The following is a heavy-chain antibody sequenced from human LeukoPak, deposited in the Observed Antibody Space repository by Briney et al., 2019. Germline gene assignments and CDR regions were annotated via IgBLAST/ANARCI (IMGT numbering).Heavy chain of an antibody. CDR1: AGSFSGYY. D-gene: IGHD6-13*01. V-gene: IGHV4-34*01. J-gene: IGHJ4*02. Sequence: PSETLSLTCAVYAGSFSGYYWSWIRQPPGKGLEWIGEINHSGSTNYNPSLKSRVTISVDTSKNQFSLKLSSVTAADTAVYYCARGGQQLVFDYWSQGTLVTVSS. CDR2: INHSGST. CDR3: ARGGQQLVFDY.